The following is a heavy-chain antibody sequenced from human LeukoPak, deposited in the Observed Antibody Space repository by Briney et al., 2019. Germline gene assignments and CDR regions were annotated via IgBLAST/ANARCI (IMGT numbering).Heavy chain of an antibody. CDR2: INPNSGGT. CDR3: ARDHSSSTFDH. D-gene: IGHD6-6*01. J-gene: IGHJ4*02. CDR1: GYTFTAYY. V-gene: IGHV1-2*02. Sequence: ASVKVSCKASGYTFTAYYMHWVRQAPGQGLEWMGWINPNSGGTNYAQKFQGRVAMTRDTSISTAYMELSGLRYDDTAVYYCARDHSSSTFDHWGQGTLVTVSS.